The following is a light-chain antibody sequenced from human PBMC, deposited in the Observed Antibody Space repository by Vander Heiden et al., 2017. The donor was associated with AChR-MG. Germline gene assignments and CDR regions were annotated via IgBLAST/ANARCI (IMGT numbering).Light chain of an antibody. CDR2: AAS. V-gene: IGKV1-NL1*01. CDR1: QGISNA. Sequence: DIQTTQSPSSLSASVGDRVTITCRASQGISNALAWYQQKPGKAPKLLLYAASRLESGVPSRFSGSGSGADYTLTISSLQPEDFATYYCQQYYSNPPWTFGQGTKVEIK. CDR3: QQYYSNPPWT. J-gene: IGKJ1*01.